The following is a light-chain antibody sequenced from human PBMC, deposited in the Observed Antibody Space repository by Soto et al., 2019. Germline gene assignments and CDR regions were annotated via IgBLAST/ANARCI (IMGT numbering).Light chain of an antibody. V-gene: IGKV3-20*01. Sequence: EIVLTQSPGTLSLSPGERATLSCRASQSVTNNYLAWYQQKPGQAPRLLIYGVSTRATGILDRFSGSGSGTDFTLTISRLEPEDFAVYYCQQYGSSPITFGQGTRLEIK. CDR2: GVS. CDR3: QQYGSSPIT. CDR1: QSVTNNY. J-gene: IGKJ5*01.